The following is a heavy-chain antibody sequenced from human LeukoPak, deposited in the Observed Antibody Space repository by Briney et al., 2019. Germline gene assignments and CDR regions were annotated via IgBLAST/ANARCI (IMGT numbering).Heavy chain of an antibody. J-gene: IGHJ5*02. V-gene: IGHV3-23*01. CDR1: GFSFGSYA. D-gene: IGHD6-19*01. CDR2: IDASGGAT. Sequence: GGSLRLSCAASGFSFGSYAMSWVRQPPGKGLEWVSTIDASGGATYYADSVKGRFTISRDNSKNTFYLQMNSLRAEDTAVYFCAKGSGSGWYGWFAPWGQGNLVTVPS. CDR3: AKGSGSGWYGWFAP.